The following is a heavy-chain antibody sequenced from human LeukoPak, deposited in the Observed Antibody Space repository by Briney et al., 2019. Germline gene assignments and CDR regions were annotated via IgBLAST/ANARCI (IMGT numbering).Heavy chain of an antibody. J-gene: IGHJ3*02. V-gene: IGHV4-59*13. Sequence: SETLSLTCTVSGDSITNNYWAWIRQPPGKGLEWIGYIHDSGNSNYNPSLRSRVTMSVDTSKNQFSLKLTSLTAADTAVYSCARGERLGPDIWGQGTMVTVSS. CDR3: ARGERLGPDI. D-gene: IGHD3-16*01. CDR2: IHDSGNS. CDR1: GDSITNNY.